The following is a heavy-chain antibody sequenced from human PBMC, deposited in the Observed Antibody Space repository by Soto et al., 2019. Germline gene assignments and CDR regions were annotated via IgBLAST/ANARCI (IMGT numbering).Heavy chain of an antibody. D-gene: IGHD3-9*01. V-gene: IGHV4-59*01. J-gene: IGHJ6*03. CDR3: ARGVDGGRLRYFDWLSNLYYYYYYMDV. Sequence: SETLSLTCTVSGGSISSYYWSWIRQPPGKGLEWIGYIYYSGSTNYNPSLKSRVTISVDTSKNQFSLKLSSVTAADTAVYYCARGVDGGRLRYFDWLSNLYYYYYYMDVWGKGTTVTVSS. CDR1: GGSISSYY. CDR2: IYYSGST.